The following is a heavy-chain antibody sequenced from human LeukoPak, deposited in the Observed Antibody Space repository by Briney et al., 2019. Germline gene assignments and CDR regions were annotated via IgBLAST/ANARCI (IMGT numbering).Heavy chain of an antibody. CDR1: GFTFSSYG. Sequence: GGSLRLSCAASGFTFSSYGMHWVRQAPGKGLEWVAVISYDGSNKYYADSAKGRFTISRDNSKNTLYLQMNSLRAEDTAVYYCAKDRATAMVTPFDYWGQGTLVTVSS. CDR2: ISYDGSNK. D-gene: IGHD5-18*01. CDR3: AKDRATAMVTPFDY. J-gene: IGHJ4*02. V-gene: IGHV3-30*18.